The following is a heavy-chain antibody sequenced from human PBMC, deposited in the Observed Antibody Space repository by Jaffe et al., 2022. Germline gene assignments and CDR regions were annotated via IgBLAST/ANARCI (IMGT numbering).Heavy chain of an antibody. CDR1: GFTFDDYA. D-gene: IGHD6-19*01. Sequence: EVQLVESGGGLVQPGRSLRLSCAASGFTFDDYAMHWVRQAPGKGLEWVSGISWNSGSIGYADSVKGRFTISRDNAKNSLYLQMNSLRAEDTALYYCAKNWGPIAVAGTVEEYFDYWGQGTLVTVSS. CDR3: AKNWGPIAVAGTVEEYFDY. J-gene: IGHJ4*02. CDR2: ISWNSGSI. V-gene: IGHV3-9*01.